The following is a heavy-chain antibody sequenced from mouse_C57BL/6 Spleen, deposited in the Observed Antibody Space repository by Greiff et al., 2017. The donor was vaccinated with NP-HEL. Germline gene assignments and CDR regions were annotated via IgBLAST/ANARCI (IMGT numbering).Heavy chain of an antibody. D-gene: IGHD3-1*01. Sequence: EVKLVESEGGLVQPGSSMKLSCTASGFTFSDYYMAWVRQVPEKGLEWVANINYDGSSTYYLDSLKSRFIISRDNAKNILYLQMSSLKSEDTATYYCARVGGYSYAMDYWGQGTSVTVSS. CDR3: ARVGGYSYAMDY. CDR2: INYDGSST. V-gene: IGHV5-16*01. J-gene: IGHJ4*01. CDR1: GFTFSDYY.